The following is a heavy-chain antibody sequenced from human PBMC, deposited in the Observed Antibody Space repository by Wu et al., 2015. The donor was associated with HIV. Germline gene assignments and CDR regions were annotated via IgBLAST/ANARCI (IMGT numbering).Heavy chain of an antibody. D-gene: IGHD3-10*01. CDR3: ATSYYGSGSYPTFYYYYAMDV. Sequence: QVQLVQSGAEVKKPGASVKVSCQASGYTITTYDFNWVRQAPGQGLERMGWMNSNNGKTGYGQKFQGRVAMTRNISTRTAYMELSGLKSEDTAVYYCATSYYGSGSYPTFYYYYAMDVWGQGTTVTVSS. V-gene: IGHV1-8*01. CDR2: MNSNNGKT. J-gene: IGHJ6*02. CDR1: GYTITTYD.